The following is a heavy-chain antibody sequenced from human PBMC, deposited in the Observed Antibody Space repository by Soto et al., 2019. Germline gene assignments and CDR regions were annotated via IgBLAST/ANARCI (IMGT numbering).Heavy chain of an antibody. CDR1: GDYLTNNHW. CDR3: VRDSRTGCSSINCYMH. J-gene: IGHJ4*02. D-gene: IGHD2-15*01. V-gene: IGHV4-4*02. Sequence: QLQLRESGPGLVQPSGTLSLTCDVSGDYLTNNHWWSWVRQAPGKGLEWIGEIWHTGRPNYNPSLKSLVAISMDKSKNQFSLKLSSVTAAAAAVYYCVRDSRTGCSSINCYMHWGQGTLVTVSS. CDR2: IWHTGRP.